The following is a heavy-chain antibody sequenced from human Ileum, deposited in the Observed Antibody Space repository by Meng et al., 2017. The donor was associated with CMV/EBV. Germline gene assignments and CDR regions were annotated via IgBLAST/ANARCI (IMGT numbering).Heavy chain of an antibody. J-gene: IGHJ4*02. V-gene: IGHV4-4*07. Sequence: PPQESGPGLVKPSETLSLTCIVSGDSISGYHWTWIRKPAGKGLEWIGRLRTSGTTDHNPSLKSRVTLSIDTSKNQFSLKLNSVTAADTAVYYCGRAGARGVPVDMWGQGTLVTVSS. D-gene: IGHD3-10*01. CDR1: GDSISGYH. CDR2: LRTSGTT. CDR3: GRAGARGVPVDM.